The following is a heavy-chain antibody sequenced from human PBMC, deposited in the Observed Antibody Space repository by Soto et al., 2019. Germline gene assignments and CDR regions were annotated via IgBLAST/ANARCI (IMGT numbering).Heavy chain of an antibody. CDR3: ARDRFGELSKYNWFDP. J-gene: IGHJ5*02. Sequence: QVQLVQSGAEVKKPGASVKVSCKASGYTFTSYAMHWVRQAPGQRLEWMGWINAGNGNTKYSQKFQGRVTITRDTSASTAYMELSSPRSEDTAVYYCARDRFGELSKYNWFDPWGQGTLVTVSS. D-gene: IGHD3-10*01. CDR1: GYTFTSYA. CDR2: INAGNGNT. V-gene: IGHV1-3*01.